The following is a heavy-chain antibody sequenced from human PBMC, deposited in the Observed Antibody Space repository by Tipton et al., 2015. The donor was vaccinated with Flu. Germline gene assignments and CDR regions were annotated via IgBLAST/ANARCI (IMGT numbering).Heavy chain of an antibody. CDR1: GGSISSYY. CDR2: IYYSGST. Sequence: TLSLTCTVSGGSISSYYWSWIRQPPGKGLEWIGYIYYSGSTNYNPSLKSRVTISVDTSKNQFSLKLSSVTAADTAVYYCARDRPNYYYYGMDVWDQGTTFSVS. V-gene: IGHV4-59*01. CDR3: ARDRPNYYYYGMDV. J-gene: IGHJ6*02.